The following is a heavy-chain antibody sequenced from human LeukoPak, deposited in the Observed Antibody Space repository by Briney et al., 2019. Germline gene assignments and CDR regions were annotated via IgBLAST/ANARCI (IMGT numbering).Heavy chain of an antibody. V-gene: IGHV3-11*06. CDR3: ARGGYYDILTGLNWFDP. CDR2: ISSSSSYT. J-gene: IGHJ5*02. D-gene: IGHD3-9*01. CDR1: GFTFSDYY. Sequence: GGSLRLPCAASGFTFSDYYMSWVRQAPGKGLEWVSYISSSSSYTNYADSVKGRLTISRDNAKNSLYLQMNSLRAEDTAVYYCARGGYYDILTGLNWFDPWGQGTLVTVSS.